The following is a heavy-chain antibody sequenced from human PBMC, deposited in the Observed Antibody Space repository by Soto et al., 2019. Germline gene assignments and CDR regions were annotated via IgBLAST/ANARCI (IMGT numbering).Heavy chain of an antibody. D-gene: IGHD5-18*01. Sequence: ASVKVSCKASGYTFTGYYMHWVRQAPGQRLEWMGWINPNSGGTNYAQKFQGWVTMTRDTSISTAYMELSRLRSDDTAVYYCARDRANGASYSYGLVAFDYWGQGTLVTVSS. J-gene: IGHJ4*02. CDR1: GYTFTGYY. CDR3: ARDRANGASYSYGLVAFDY. CDR2: INPNSGGT. V-gene: IGHV1-2*04.